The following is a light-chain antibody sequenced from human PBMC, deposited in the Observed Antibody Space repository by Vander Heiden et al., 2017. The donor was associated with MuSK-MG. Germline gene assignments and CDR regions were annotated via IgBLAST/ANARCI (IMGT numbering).Light chain of an antibody. Sequence: DIVMTQSPDSLAVSLGERATINCKSSQSVLYSSNNKNCLAWYQQKPGQPPKLLIYWASTRESGVPDRFSGSGSGTDFTLTISSLQAEDVAVYYCQQYDSTPAYTFGQGTKLEIK. J-gene: IGKJ2*01. V-gene: IGKV4-1*01. CDR3: QQYDSTPAYT. CDR1: QSVLYSSNNKNC. CDR2: WAS.